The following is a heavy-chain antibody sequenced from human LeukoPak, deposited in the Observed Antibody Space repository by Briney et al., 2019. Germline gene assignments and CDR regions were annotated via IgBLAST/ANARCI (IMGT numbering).Heavy chain of an antibody. CDR1: GFTFSSYA. J-gene: IGHJ4*02. CDR2: ISGCGGST. V-gene: IGHV3-23*01. CDR3: AREGVGYYLDQ. D-gene: IGHD2-15*01. Sequence: GGSLRLSCAASGFTFSSYAMSWVRQAPGKGLEWVSAISGCGGSTYYADSVKGRFTISRDNAKNSLYLQMNNLRAEDTAVYYCAREGVGYYLDQWGQGTLVTVSS.